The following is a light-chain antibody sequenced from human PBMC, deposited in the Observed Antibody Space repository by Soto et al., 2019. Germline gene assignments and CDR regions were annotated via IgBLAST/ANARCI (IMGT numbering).Light chain of an antibody. CDR2: GAS. V-gene: IGKV3-11*01. Sequence: EIVLTQSPGTLSLSPGERATLSCRAGQTITNSYLAWYQLKPGQAPRLLMYGASNRATGIPARFSGSGSGTDFTLTISSLEPEDFAVYYCQQRSNWPRGTFGQGTKVDI. J-gene: IGKJ1*01. CDR1: QTITNSY. CDR3: QQRSNWPRGT.